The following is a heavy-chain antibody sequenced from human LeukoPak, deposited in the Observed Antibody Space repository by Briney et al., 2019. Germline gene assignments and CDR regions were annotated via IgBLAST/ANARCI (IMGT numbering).Heavy chain of an antibody. D-gene: IGHD3-10*01. CDR2: ISSSGSTI. CDR1: GFTFSSYE. Sequence: GGSLRLSCAASGFTFSSYEMNWVRQAPGKGLEWVSYISSSGSTIYYADSVKGRFTISRDNAKNSLYLQMNSLRAEDTAVYYCARVARGVRGVIKYYYYYYMDVWGKGTTVTVSS. J-gene: IGHJ6*03. CDR3: ARVARGVRGVIKYYYYYYMDV. V-gene: IGHV3-48*03.